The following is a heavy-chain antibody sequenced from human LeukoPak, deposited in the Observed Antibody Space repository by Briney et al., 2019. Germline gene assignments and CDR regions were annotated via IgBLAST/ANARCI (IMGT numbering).Heavy chain of an antibody. V-gene: IGHV3-23*01. CDR2: ISISADMT. CDR1: GFPFSSHA. CDR3: ANEEVPNDY. Sequence: PGGSLRLPCEVSGFPFSSHAMSWVRQAPGRGLEWVSGISISADMTYYADSVQGRFIISRDNSKNTVYLQMDSLRVEDTAVYYCANEEVPNDYWGQGTLVTVSS. J-gene: IGHJ4*02. D-gene: IGHD4/OR15-4a*01.